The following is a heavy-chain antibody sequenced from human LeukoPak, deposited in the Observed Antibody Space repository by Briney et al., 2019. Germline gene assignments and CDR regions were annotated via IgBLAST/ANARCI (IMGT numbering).Heavy chain of an antibody. CDR3: ARDSRQEGIAVAGGDAFDI. CDR2: IIPIFGTA. J-gene: IGHJ3*02. V-gene: IGHV1-69*05. Sequence: SVKVSCKASGGTFISYAISWVRQAPGQGLEWMGGIIPIFGTANYAQKFQGRVTITTDESTSTAYMELSSLRSEDTAVYYCARDSRQEGIAVAGGDAFDIWGQGTMVTVSS. CDR1: GGTFISYA. D-gene: IGHD6-19*01.